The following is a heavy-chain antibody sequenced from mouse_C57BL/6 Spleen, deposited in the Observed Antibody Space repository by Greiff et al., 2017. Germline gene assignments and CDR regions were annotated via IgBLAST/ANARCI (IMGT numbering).Heavy chain of an antibody. Sequence: QVQLKESGPGLVAPSQSLSITCTVSGFSLTSYGVDWVRQTPGKGLEWLGVIWGGGSTTYNSALMSRLSTSTDNSTSQAFFKMNSLQTDDTAMYYYGKRGVPGFAYWGQGTLVTVSA. CDR2: IWGGGST. J-gene: IGHJ3*01. D-gene: IGHD2-14*01. V-gene: IGHV2-9*01. CDR3: GKRGVPGFAY. CDR1: GFSLTSYG.